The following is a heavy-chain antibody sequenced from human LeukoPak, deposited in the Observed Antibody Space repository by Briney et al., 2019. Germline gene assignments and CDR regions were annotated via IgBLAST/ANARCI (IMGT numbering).Heavy chain of an antibody. V-gene: IGHV1-18*01. J-gene: IGHJ6*03. D-gene: IGHD3-10*01. Sequence: GASVKVSCKASGYDFINYGISWVRQAPGQGLEWMGWRSIYNGNTDYKLQGRVTMTTDTSTSTAYMEVRSLRSDDTAVYYCARDRVGSYYYMDVWGKGTTVTVSS. CDR2: RSIYNGNT. CDR3: ARDRVGSYYYMDV. CDR1: GYDFINYG.